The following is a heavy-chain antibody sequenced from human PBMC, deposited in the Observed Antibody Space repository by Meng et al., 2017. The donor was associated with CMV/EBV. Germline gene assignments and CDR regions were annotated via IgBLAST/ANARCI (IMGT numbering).Heavy chain of an antibody. J-gene: IGHJ4*02. Sequence: ASVKVSCKASGYTFTGYYMHWVRQAPGQGLEWMGWINPNSGGTKYAQKFQGRVTMTRDTSISTAYMELSRLRSDDTAVYYCARVESAQLGTPPYDYWGQGTLVTVSS. D-gene: IGHD7-27*01. CDR2: INPNSGGT. V-gene: IGHV1-2*02. CDR1: GYTFTGYY. CDR3: ARVESAQLGTPPYDY.